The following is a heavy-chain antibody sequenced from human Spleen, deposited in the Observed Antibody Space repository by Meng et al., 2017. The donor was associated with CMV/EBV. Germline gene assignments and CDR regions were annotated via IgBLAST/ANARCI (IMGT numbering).Heavy chain of an antibody. CDR2: INLGDSDI. Sequence: GESLKISCKGSGFNFGRSWIGWVRQMPGKGLEWMGIINLGDSDIRYSPSFQGQVTISVDKSIDTAYLQWRSLKASDTAMYYCARRGGGYYYYGMDVWGQGTAVTVSS. V-gene: IGHV5-51*01. CDR1: GFNFGRSW. CDR3: ARRGGGYYYYGMDV. D-gene: IGHD2-15*01. J-gene: IGHJ6*02.